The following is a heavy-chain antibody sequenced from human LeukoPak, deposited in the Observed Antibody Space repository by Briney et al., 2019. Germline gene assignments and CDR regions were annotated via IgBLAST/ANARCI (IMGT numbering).Heavy chain of an antibody. V-gene: IGHV3-23*01. CDR1: GFTFSSYA. J-gene: IGHJ4*02. CDR3: AKATGGLLWFGELVDY. Sequence: QPGGSLRLSCAASGFTFSSYAMSWVRQAPGKGLEWVSAISGSGGSTYYADSVKGRFTISRDNSKNTLYLQMNSLRAEDTAVYYCAKATGGLLWFGELVDYWGQGTLVTVSS. D-gene: IGHD3-10*01. CDR2: ISGSGGST.